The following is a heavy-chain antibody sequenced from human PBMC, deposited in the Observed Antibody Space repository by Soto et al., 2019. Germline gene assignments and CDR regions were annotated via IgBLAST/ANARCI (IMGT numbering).Heavy chain of an antibody. V-gene: IGHV4-31*03. J-gene: IGHJ5*02. CDR1: GGSISSGGSY. CDR3: ARDRASSSAWFDP. Sequence: QVQLQESGPGLVKPSQTLSLPCTVSGGSISSGGSYWSWIRQHPGKGLEYIGYIFDSGSTYYNPSLKSRVTISVDTSKNQFSLKLSSVTAADTAVYYCARDRASSSAWFDPWGQGTLVTVSS. CDR2: IFDSGST. D-gene: IGHD6-6*01.